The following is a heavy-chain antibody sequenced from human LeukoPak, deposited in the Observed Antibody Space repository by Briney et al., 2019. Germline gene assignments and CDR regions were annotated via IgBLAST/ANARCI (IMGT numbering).Heavy chain of an antibody. CDR2: IYHSGST. D-gene: IGHD5-12*01. Sequence: SETLSLTCTVSGYSISSGYYWGWIRPPPGKGREWMGIIYHSGSTYYNPSLKSRVTISVDTSKNQFSLKLSSVTAADTAVYYSARVGSGYDYGHWFEPWGPGTLVTVSS. CDR3: ARVGSGYDYGHWFEP. J-gene: IGHJ5*02. V-gene: IGHV4-38-2*02. CDR1: GYSISSGYY.